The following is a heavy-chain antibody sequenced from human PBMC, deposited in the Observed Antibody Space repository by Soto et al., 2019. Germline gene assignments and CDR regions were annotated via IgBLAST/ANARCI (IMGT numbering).Heavy chain of an antibody. V-gene: IGHV1-69*12. CDR1: GGTFSSYA. D-gene: IGHD3-3*01. Sequence: QVQLVQSGAEVKKPGSSVKVSCKASGGTFSSYAISWVRQAPGPGLEWVGGIISIFGTANYAQKFQGRVTITADESTITADMELSSLRSDDTAVYYCARGGLRFLEQNWFDPWSQGTLVTVS. CDR2: IISIFGTA. J-gene: IGHJ5*02. CDR3: ARGGLRFLEQNWFDP.